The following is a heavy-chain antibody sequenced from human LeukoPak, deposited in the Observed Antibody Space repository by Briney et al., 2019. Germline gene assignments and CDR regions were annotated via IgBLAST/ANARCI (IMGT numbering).Heavy chain of an antibody. D-gene: IGHD3-10*01. CDR3: AKDGSVSYPNWFVP. CDR2: SSGSGDRT. J-gene: IGHJ5*02. CDR1: AFTLSSYA. Sequence: PAGSMTLSCAAYAFTLSSYAMSWVRQAPRKGLEWVSASSGSGDRTYYADSGKDRLTIPRNNSKNTMYMQMNRQRAGDTSVYLCAKDGSVSYPNWFVPRGEGTLFTVSS. V-gene: IGHV3-23*01.